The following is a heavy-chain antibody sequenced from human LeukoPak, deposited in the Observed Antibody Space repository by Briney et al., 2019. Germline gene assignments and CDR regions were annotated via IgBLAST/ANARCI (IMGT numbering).Heavy chain of an antibody. CDR3: ARVEGNIVTTTEGYFDY. Sequence: GGSLRLSCAVSGFTFSSYSMNWVRQARGKGGEWVSSISSSSSYIYYADSVKGRFTISRDNSKNSLYLQMNSLRAEDTAVYYCARVEGNIVTTTEGYFDYWGQGTLVTVSS. CDR1: GFTFSSYS. D-gene: IGHD5-12*01. V-gene: IGHV3-21*01. CDR2: ISSSSSYI. J-gene: IGHJ4*02.